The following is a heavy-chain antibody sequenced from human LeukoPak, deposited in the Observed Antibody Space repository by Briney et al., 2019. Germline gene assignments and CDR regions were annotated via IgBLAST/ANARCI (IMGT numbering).Heavy chain of an antibody. CDR3: AREQVPLGTGIDY. V-gene: IGHV3-48*02. Sequence: GGSLRLSCSASGFTFSSYAMGWVRQAPGQGLEWVSYISSGSGTIYYADSVKGRFTISRDNAKNSLYLQMSSLRDADTAVYYCAREQVPLGTGIDYWGQGTLVTVSS. CDR1: GFTFSSYA. J-gene: IGHJ4*02. CDR2: ISSGSGTI. D-gene: IGHD3/OR15-3a*01.